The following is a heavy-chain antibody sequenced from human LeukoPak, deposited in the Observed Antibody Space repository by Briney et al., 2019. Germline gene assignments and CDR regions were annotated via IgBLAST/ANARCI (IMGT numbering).Heavy chain of an antibody. J-gene: IGHJ4*02. V-gene: IGHV3-30-3*01. CDR3: AGDPSMGYCRSGLFRPWCYFDY. CDR1: GFTFSSYA. D-gene: IGHD2-15*01. CDR2: ISYDGSNK. Sequence: PGGSLRLSCAASGFTFSSYAMHWVRQAPGKGLEWVSVISYDGSNKYYADSVKGRFTISRDNSKNTLYLQMNILRVEDTACYYCAGDPSMGYCRSGLFRPWCYFDYWGQGTLVTVSS.